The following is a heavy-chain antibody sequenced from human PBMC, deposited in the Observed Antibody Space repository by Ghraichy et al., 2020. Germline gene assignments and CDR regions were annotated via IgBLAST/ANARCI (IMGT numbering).Heavy chain of an antibody. V-gene: IGHV3-74*01. CDR2: ISRDGSNT. Sequence: GEALNISCAASGFTFSTYWMYWVRQAPGKGLVWVSHISRDGSNTGYADSVKGRFTISRDNTKNTLYLQMNSLRAEDTAVYYCARLQRDGGNSENWGQGTLVTVSS. CDR3: ARLQRDGGNSEN. CDR1: GFTFSTYW. J-gene: IGHJ4*02. D-gene: IGHD4-23*01.